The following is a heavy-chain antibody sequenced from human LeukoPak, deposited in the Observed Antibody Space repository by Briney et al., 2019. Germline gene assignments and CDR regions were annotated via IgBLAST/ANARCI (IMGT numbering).Heavy chain of an antibody. Sequence: SETLSLTCTVSGYSISSGYDWGWIRQPPGKGLEWIGSMYHSGSTNYNPSLKSRVTMSVDTSKNQFSLKLSSVTAADTAVYYCARGSSAMVDYWGQGTLVTVSS. CDR1: GYSISSGYD. J-gene: IGHJ4*02. V-gene: IGHV4-38-2*02. D-gene: IGHD5-18*01. CDR3: ARGSSAMVDY. CDR2: MYHSGST.